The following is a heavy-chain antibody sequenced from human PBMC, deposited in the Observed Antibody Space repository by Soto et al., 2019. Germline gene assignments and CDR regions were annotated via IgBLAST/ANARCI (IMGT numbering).Heavy chain of an antibody. CDR2: IYYTGTT. V-gene: IGHV4-59*08. J-gene: IGHJ4*02. Sequence: SETLSLTCTVSGGSISSYYWSWIRQPPGKGLEWIGYIYYTGTTTCNPSIKSRVTISVDTSKNQFSLNLSSVTAADTAVYYCASLEVNTAMGREYWGQGTLVSVSS. CDR3: ASLEVNTAMGREY. CDR1: GGSISSYY. D-gene: IGHD5-18*01.